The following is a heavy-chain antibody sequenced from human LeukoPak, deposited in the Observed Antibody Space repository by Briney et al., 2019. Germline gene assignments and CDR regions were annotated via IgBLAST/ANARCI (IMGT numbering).Heavy chain of an antibody. D-gene: IGHD6-13*01. V-gene: IGHV3-21*01. CDR2: ISSSSSYI. Sequence: SGGSLRLSCAASGFTFSSYSMNWVRQAPGKGLEWVSSISSSSSYIYYADSVKGRFTISRDNAKNSLYLQMNSLRAEDTAVYYCARDKIGAAAGKKYYFDYWGQGTLVTVSS. CDR3: ARDKIGAAAGKKYYFDY. CDR1: GFTFSSYS. J-gene: IGHJ4*02.